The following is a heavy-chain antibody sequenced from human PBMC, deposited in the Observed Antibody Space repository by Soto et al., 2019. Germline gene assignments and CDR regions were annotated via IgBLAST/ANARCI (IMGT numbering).Heavy chain of an antibody. V-gene: IGHV4-39*02. D-gene: IGHD3-16*01. CDR2: IYYSGST. Sequence: QLQLQESGPGLVKPSETLSLTCTVSGGSISSSSYYWGWIRQPPGKGLEWIGSIYYSGSTYYNPSFKSRVTISVDTSKNQFSLKLSSVTAADTAVYYCAREGGEGNYFDYWGQGTLVTVSS. CDR1: GGSISSSSYY. CDR3: AREGGEGNYFDY. J-gene: IGHJ4*02.